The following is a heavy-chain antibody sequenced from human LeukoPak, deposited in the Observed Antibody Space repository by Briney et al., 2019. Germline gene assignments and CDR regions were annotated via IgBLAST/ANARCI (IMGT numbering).Heavy chain of an antibody. CDR2: IYYGGST. D-gene: IGHD5-12*01. V-gene: IGHV4-59*01. J-gene: IGHJ4*02. Sequence: SETLSLTCTVSGGSISSYYWSWIRQPPGKGLEWIGYIYYGGSTNYNPSLKSRVTISVDTSKNQFSLKLTSVTAADTAVYYCARGGRWLQSYFDYWGQGTLVTVSS. CDR3: ARGGRWLQSYFDY. CDR1: GGSISSYY.